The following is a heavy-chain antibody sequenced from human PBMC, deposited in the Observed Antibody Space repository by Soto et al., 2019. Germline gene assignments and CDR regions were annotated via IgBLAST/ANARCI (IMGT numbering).Heavy chain of an antibody. CDR3: AKFGMATTKRSPPYYIDY. D-gene: IGHD1-1*01. J-gene: IGHJ4*02. Sequence: PGGSLRLSCAASGFTFSSYAMGWVRQAPGTGLEWVSSISGSGGGTYYADSVKGRFTFSRDNSKNTLYLQMNSLRAEDTAVYYCAKFGMATTKRSPPYYIDYWGQGALVTAPQ. V-gene: IGHV3-23*01. CDR2: ISGSGGGT. CDR1: GFTFSSYA.